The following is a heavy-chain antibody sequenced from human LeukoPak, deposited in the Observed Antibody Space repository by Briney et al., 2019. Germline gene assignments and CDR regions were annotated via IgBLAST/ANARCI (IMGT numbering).Heavy chain of an antibody. J-gene: IGHJ6*03. CDR3: ASGIRYFDWLHPHYYMDV. CDR2: IYYSGST. Sequence: SETLSLTRTVSGGSISSYYWSWIRQPPGKGLEWIGYIYYSGSTNYNPSLKSRVTISVDTSKNQFSLKLSSVTAADTAAYYCASGIRYFDWLHPHYYMDVWGKGTTVTVSS. D-gene: IGHD3-9*01. CDR1: GGSISSYY. V-gene: IGHV4-59*08.